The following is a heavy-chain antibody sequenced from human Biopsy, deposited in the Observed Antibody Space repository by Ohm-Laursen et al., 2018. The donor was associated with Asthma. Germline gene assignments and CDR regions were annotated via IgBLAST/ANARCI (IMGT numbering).Heavy chain of an antibody. CDR3: ASDFPKDYVRYNFQF. CDR1: GYSLTNLS. V-gene: IGHV1-24*01. J-gene: IGHJ4*02. CDR2: HDHEEGGT. Sequence: ASVKVSCKISGYSLTNLSMHWVRQAPGQGLEWMGGHDHEEGGTVNARRFQGRVTMTEDTSTDTAYMELSSLSSDDTAVYYCASDFPKDYVRYNFQFWGQGTLVTVSS. D-gene: IGHD4-17*01.